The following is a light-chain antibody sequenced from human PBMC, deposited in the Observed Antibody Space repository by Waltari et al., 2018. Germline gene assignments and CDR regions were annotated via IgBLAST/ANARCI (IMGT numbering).Light chain of an antibody. CDR1: SSDGGGYNY. V-gene: IGLV2-8*01. CDR3: SSFAGSNNWV. Sequence: QSALTQPPSASGSPGQSVTISCTGTSSDGGGYNYVSWYQQHPGKAPKLMIYEVNKRPSGVPDRFSGSKSGNTASLTVSGLQAEDEADYYCSSFAGSNNWVFGGGTKLTVL. J-gene: IGLJ3*02. CDR2: EVN.